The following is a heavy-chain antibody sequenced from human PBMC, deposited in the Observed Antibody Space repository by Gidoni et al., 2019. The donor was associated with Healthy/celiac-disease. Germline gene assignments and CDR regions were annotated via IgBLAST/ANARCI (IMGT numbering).Heavy chain of an antibody. J-gene: IGHJ4*02. V-gene: IGHV3-30*18. Sequence: QVQLVESGGGVVQPGRSLRLTCAASGVTLSSYGMHWVRQAPGKGLVWVAVISYDGSNKYYADSVKGRFTISRDNSKNTLYLQMNSLRAEDTAVYYCAKDRGDLGVVDYWGQGTLVTVSS. CDR1: GVTLSSYG. CDR2: ISYDGSNK. D-gene: IGHD2-21*01. CDR3: AKDRGDLGVVDY.